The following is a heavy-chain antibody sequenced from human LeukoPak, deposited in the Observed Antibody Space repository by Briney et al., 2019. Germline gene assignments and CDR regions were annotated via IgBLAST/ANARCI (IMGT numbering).Heavy chain of an antibody. J-gene: IGHJ5*02. CDR3: ARDPALDRLWGFDP. CDR1: GYTFTGYH. D-gene: IGHD1-1*01. CDR2: INTNSGGT. V-gene: IGHV1-2*02. Sequence: GASVKVSCKASGYTFTGYHIHWVRQAPGQGLEWMGWINTNSGGTNYVQKFQDRVTMTRDTSISTAYMELSSLRSDDTAVYYCARDPALDRLWGFDPWGQGTPVTVSS.